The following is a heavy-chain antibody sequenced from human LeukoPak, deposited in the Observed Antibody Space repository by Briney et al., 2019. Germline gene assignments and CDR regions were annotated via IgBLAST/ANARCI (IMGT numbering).Heavy chain of an antibody. CDR1: GGSISMNNNY. D-gene: IGHD3-22*01. J-gene: IGHJ4*02. V-gene: IGHV4-39*01. Sequence: SETLSLTCTVSGGSISMNNNYWVWIRQPPGKGLEWIGTIYHYGSPYYNPSLKSRVTLSVDTSQNHFSLHLRSATAADTAVYYCARRPGYYDSIVSWGQGTLVTV. CDR2: IYHYGSP. CDR3: ARRPGYYDSIVS.